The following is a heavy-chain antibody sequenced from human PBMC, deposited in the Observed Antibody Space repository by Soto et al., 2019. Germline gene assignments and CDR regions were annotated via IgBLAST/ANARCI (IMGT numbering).Heavy chain of an antibody. CDR3: AKGAHTAAGMVYYYYGMEV. D-gene: IGHD6-13*01. J-gene: IGHJ6*02. V-gene: IGHV3-30*02. CDR2: ISYDVSNK. CDR1: GFTFSSYG. Sequence: PGGSLRLSCAASGFTFSSYGMHWVRQAPGKGLEWVAVISYDVSNKYYADSVKGRFTISRDNSKNTLYLQMNSLRAEDTAVYYCAKGAHTAAGMVYYYYGMEVWGQGTTVTVSS.